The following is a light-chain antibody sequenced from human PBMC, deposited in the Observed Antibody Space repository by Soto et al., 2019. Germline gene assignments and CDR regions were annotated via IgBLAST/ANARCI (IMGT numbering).Light chain of an antibody. CDR3: SSYTSISTPYV. CDR1: NSDVGGYNY. J-gene: IGLJ1*01. Sequence: QSVLTQPASVSGSPGQSITISCTGTNSDVGGYNYVSWYQQHPGKAPELMIYEVSHRPSGVSNRFSGSKSDNTASLTISGLQAEDEADYYCSSYTSISTPYVFGTGTKVTGL. V-gene: IGLV2-14*01. CDR2: EVS.